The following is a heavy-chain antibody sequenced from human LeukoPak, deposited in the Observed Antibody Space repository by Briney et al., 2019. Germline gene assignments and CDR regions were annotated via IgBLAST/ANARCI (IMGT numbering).Heavy chain of an antibody. CDR2: IYYSGST. CDR1: GGSISNGDHY. D-gene: IGHD3-10*01. V-gene: IGHV4-31*03. J-gene: IGHJ6*02. Sequence: SETLSLTCTVSGGSISNGDHYWSWIRQHPGKGLEWIGHIYYSGSTYYNPSLKSRGIISVETSKNQFSLKLSSVTAADTAVYYCARMEKFYYGSGGFSPPLMDVWGQGTTVIVSS. CDR3: ARMEKFYYGSGGFSPPLMDV.